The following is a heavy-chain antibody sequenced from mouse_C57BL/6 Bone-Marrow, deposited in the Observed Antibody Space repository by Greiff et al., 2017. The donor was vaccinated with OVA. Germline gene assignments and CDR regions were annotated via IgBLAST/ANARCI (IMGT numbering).Heavy chain of an antibody. CDR1: GYTFTSYG. V-gene: IGHV1-81*01. J-gene: IGHJ4*01. CDR2: IYPRSGNT. Sequence: QVQLQQSGAELARPGASVKLSCKASGYTFTSYGISWVKQRTGQGLEWIGEIYPRSGNTYYNAKFKGKATLTAVKTSSTAYMEIHSLTYEDSEVYVCARPTGDYDAMNYWGQGTSVTVAT. D-gene: IGHD2-10*01. CDR3: ARPTGDYDAMNY.